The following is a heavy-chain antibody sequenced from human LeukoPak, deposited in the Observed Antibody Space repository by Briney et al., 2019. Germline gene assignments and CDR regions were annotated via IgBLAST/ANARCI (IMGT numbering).Heavy chain of an antibody. CDR2: IYHSGST. J-gene: IGHJ6*03. CDR1: GYSISSGYY. V-gene: IGHV4-38-2*02. Sequence: SETLSLTCTVSGYSISSGYYWGWIRQPPGKGLEWIGSIYHSGSTYYNPSLKSRVTISVDTSKNQFSLKLSSVTAADTAVYYCARGMHSSSLGGYYYYYMDVWGKGTTVTVSS. D-gene: IGHD6-6*01. CDR3: ARGMHSSSLGGYYYYYMDV.